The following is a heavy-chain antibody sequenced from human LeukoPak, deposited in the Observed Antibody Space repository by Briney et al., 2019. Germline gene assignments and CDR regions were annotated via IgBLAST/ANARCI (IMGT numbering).Heavy chain of an antibody. D-gene: IGHD1-26*01. V-gene: IGHV3-21*01. Sequence: GGSLRLSCAASGFTFSSYTMNWVRQAPGKGLEWVSSISITSDYIYYPDSMKGRFTISRDNAKNSLYLQMNSLRAEDTAAYYCARARSSGSHRVVNAFDVWGQGTMVTVSS. CDR1: GFTFSSYT. J-gene: IGHJ3*01. CDR3: ARARSSGSHRVVNAFDV. CDR2: ISITSDYI.